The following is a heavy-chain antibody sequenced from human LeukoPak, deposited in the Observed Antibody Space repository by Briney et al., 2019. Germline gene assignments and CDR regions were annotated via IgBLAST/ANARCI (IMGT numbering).Heavy chain of an antibody. Sequence: GGSLRLSCAASGFTFSSYGMHWVRQAPGKGLEWVAVISYDGSNKYYADSVKGRFTISRDNSKDTLYLQMNSLRAEDTAVYYCAKDLAYSGYGVSSDWGQGTLVTVSS. CDR3: AKDLAYSGYGVSSD. CDR1: GFTFSSYG. J-gene: IGHJ4*02. CDR2: ISYDGSNK. D-gene: IGHD5-12*01. V-gene: IGHV3-30*18.